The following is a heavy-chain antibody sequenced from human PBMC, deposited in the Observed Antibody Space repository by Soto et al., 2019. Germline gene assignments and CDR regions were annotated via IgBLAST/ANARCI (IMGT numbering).Heavy chain of an antibody. D-gene: IGHD6-19*01. V-gene: IGHV1-2*02. J-gene: IGHJ6*02. CDR2: INPNSGGT. CDR1: GYTFTGYY. Sequence: ASVKVSCKASGYTFTGYYMHWVRQAPGQGLEWMGWINPNSGGTNYAQKFQGRVTMTRDTSISTAYMELSRLRSDDTAVYYRARAADSSGWYRGPYYYYGMDVWGQGTTVTVSS. CDR3: ARAADSSGWYRGPYYYYGMDV.